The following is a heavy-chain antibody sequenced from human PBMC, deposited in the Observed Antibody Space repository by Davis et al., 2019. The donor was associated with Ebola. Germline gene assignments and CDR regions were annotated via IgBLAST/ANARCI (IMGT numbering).Heavy chain of an antibody. V-gene: IGHV4-4*02. CDR3: ARHVRYCSSTSCYYYYYGMDV. J-gene: IGHJ6*02. D-gene: IGHD2-2*01. CDR1: GGSISSSNW. CDR2: IYYSGST. Sequence: SETLSLTCAVSGGSISSSNWWRWVRQPPGKGLEWIGYIYYSGSTNYNPSLKSRVTISVDTSKNQFSLKLSSVTAADTAVYYCARHVRYCSSTSCYYYYYGMDVWGQGTTVTVSS.